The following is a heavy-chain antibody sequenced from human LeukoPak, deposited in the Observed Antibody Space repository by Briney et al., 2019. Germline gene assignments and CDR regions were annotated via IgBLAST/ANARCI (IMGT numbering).Heavy chain of an antibody. V-gene: IGHV1-24*01. CDR3: ATVSLYSSWYSYWFDP. Sequence: ASVKVSCKVSGYTLTELSMHWVRQAPGKGLEWMGGFDPEDGETIYAQKFQGRVTMTEDTSTDTAYMELSSLRSEGTAVYYCATVSLYSSWYSYWFDPWGQGTLVTVSS. D-gene: IGHD6-13*01. CDR2: FDPEDGET. CDR1: GYTLTELS. J-gene: IGHJ5*02.